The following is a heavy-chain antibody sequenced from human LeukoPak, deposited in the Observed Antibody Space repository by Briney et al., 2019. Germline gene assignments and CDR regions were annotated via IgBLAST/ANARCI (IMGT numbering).Heavy chain of an antibody. D-gene: IGHD6-19*01. CDR2: ISSSSSYI. Sequence: GGSLRLSCAASGFTFSSYSMNWVRQAPGKGLEWVSSISSSSSYIYYADSVKGRFTISGDNAKNSLYLQMNSLRAEDTAVYYCARDFGMDGIAEAGFDYWGQGTLVTVSS. J-gene: IGHJ4*02. CDR1: GFTFSSYS. V-gene: IGHV3-21*01. CDR3: ARDFGMDGIAEAGFDY.